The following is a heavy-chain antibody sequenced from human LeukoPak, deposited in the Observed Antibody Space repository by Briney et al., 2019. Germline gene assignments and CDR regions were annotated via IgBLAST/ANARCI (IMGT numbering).Heavy chain of an antibody. V-gene: IGHV1-8*03. CDR3: ARVKHYDFWSGYYYYMDV. D-gene: IGHD3-3*01. J-gene: IGHJ6*03. CDR2: MNPNSGNT. CDR1: GYTFTSYD. Sequence: ASVKVSCKASGYTFTSYDINWVRQATGQGLEWMGWMNPNSGNTGYAQKFQGRVTITRNTSISTAYMELSRLRSDDTAVYYCARVKHYDFWSGYYYYMDVWGKGTTVTVSS.